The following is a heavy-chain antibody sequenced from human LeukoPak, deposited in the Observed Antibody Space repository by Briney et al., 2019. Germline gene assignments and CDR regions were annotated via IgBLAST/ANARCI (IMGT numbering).Heavy chain of an antibody. CDR2: ISPADSDT. Sequence: GESLKISCEGSGHIFNTYWIGWVRQMPGKGLEWIGSISPADSDTTYNPSFQGQDTISADDSISTAYLQWSSLRASDTAMYYCARTEGTPYQLDYWGQGTLVTVSS. J-gene: IGHJ4*02. D-gene: IGHD2-2*01. CDR1: GHIFNTYW. CDR3: ARTEGTPYQLDY. V-gene: IGHV5-51*01.